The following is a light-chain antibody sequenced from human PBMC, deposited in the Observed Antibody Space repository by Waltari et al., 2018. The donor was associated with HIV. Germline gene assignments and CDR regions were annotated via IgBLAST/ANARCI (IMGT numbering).Light chain of an antibody. J-gene: IGLJ2*01. Sequence: QSVLTQSPSASGTPGQRVTISCSGSSSNIGSNTVNWYQQLPGTAPKLLLYSNKQRPAGVPDLFSGSKSGTSASLAISGLQSEEEADYYCAAWDDSLNGFVFGGGTKLTVL. CDR1: SSNIGSNT. CDR3: AAWDDSLNGFV. CDR2: SNK. V-gene: IGLV1-44*01.